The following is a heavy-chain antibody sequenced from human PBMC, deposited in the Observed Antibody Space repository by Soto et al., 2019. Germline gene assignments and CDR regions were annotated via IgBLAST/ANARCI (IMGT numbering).Heavy chain of an antibody. CDR3: AKGLTYYYGSGSYYKEVYYYYGMDG. Sequence: GSLRLSCAASGFTFSVYAMTWVRQAPGKGLEWVSAISGSGGSTYYADSVKGRFAISRDNSKNTLYLQMNSLRAEDTAVYYCAKGLTYYYGSGSYYKEVYYYYGMDGWGQGTTVTVSS. CDR1: GFTFSVYA. V-gene: IGHV3-23*01. J-gene: IGHJ6*02. CDR2: ISGSGGST. D-gene: IGHD3-10*01.